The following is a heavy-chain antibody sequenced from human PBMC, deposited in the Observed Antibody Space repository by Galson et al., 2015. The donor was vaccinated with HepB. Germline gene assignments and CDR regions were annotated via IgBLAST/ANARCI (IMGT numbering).Heavy chain of an antibody. V-gene: IGHV3-74*01. CDR1: GFTFSHYW. D-gene: IGHD6-19*01. J-gene: IGHJ5*01. Sequence: SLRLSCAASGFTFSHYWMHWVRQVPGKGLAWVSLISNDGNITNYADSVKGRFTISRDNASNTVYLQMDSLRAEDTALYYCARVYSGWYWFDSWGQGTLVTVSS. CDR3: ARVYSGWYWFDS. CDR2: ISNDGNIT.